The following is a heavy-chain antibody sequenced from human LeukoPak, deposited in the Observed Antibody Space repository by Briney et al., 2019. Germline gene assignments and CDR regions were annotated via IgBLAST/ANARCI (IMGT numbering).Heavy chain of an antibody. CDR2: INPSGGST. J-gene: IGHJ1*01. CDR1: GYTFTSYG. CDR3: ARDYYYDSSGFPGYFQH. D-gene: IGHD3-22*01. V-gene: IGHV1-46*01. Sequence: GGSLRLSCAASGYTFTSYGISWVRQAPGQGLEWMGIINPSGGSTSYAQKFQGRVTMTRDTSTSTVYMELSSLRSEDTAVYYCARDYYYDSSGFPGYFQHWGQGTLVTVSS.